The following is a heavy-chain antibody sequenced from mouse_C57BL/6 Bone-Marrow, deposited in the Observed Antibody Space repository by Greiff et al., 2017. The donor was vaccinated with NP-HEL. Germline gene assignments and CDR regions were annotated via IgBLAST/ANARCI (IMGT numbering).Heavy chain of an antibody. D-gene: IGHD4-1*01. CDR2: ISDGGSYT. J-gene: IGHJ3*01. CDR3: ARLGWAWFAY. V-gene: IGHV5-4*03. CDR1: GFTFSSYA. Sequence: EVNVVESGGGLVKPGGSLKLSCAASGFTFSSYAMSWVRQTPEKRLEWVATISDGGSYTYYPDNVKGRFTISRDNAKNNLYLQMSHLKSEDTAMYYCARLGWAWFAYWGQGTLVTVSA.